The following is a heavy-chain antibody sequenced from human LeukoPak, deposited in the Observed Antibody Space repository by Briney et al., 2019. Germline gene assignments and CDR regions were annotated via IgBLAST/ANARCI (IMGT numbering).Heavy chain of an antibody. J-gene: IGHJ4*02. CDR3: TRDATYYLRYGYFDY. CDR1: GFTFSSSP. Sequence: PGRSLRLSCAASGFTFSSSPMHWVRQAPGKGLEWVAVISYDGANKYYADSVKGRFTISRDNSKSTLYLQMNSLRAEDTAVYYCTRDATYYLRYGYFDYWGQGTLVTVSS. CDR2: ISYDGANK. D-gene: IGHD2/OR15-2a*01. V-gene: IGHV3-30-3*01.